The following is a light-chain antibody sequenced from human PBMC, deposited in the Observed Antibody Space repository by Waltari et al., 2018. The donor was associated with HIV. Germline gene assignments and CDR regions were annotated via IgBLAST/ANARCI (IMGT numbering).Light chain of an antibody. V-gene: IGLV1-51*02. J-gene: IGLJ3*02. CDR1: SSNIGSHY. CDR2: ENE. Sequence: QSVLTQPPSVSAAPGQKVTISCSGSSSNIGSHYVSWYHQLPGTAPKLLSYENEKRPSGIPARFSGSKSDTSATLVITGLQTGDEADYYCGTWDSSLSGALFGGGTKVTVL. CDR3: GTWDSSLSGAL.